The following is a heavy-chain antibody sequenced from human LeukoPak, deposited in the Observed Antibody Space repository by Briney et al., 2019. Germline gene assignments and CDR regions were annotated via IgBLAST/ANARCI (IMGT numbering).Heavy chain of an antibody. D-gene: IGHD6-19*01. J-gene: IGHJ4*02. CDR1: GFTFSSYS. CDR3: ARSATAIAVAGYDY. Sequence: GSLRLSCAASGFTFSSYSMIWVRQAPGKGLEWIGEINHSGSTNYNPSLKSRVTISVDTSKDQFSLKLSSVTAADTAVYYCARSATAIAVAGYDYWGQGTLVTVSS. V-gene: IGHV4-34*01. CDR2: INHSGST.